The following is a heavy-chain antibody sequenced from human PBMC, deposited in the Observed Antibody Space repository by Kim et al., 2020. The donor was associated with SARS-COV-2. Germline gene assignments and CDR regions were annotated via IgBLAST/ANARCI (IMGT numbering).Heavy chain of an antibody. D-gene: IGHD3-10*01. CDR1: GFTFSTYA. CDR2: IGGSGGAGLT. J-gene: IGHJ6*01. V-gene: IGHV3-23*01. Sequence: GGSLRLSCAASGFTFSTYAMSWVRRAPGEGLEWVSAIGGSGGAGLTYYADSVKGRFTISRDDSKNTLFLQMNSLRTEDTAVYYCAKDRTGRSDYYYGLDV. CDR3: AKDRTGRSDYYYGLDV.